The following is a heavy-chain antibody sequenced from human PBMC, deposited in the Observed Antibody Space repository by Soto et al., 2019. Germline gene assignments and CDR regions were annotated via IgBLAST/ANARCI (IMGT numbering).Heavy chain of an antibody. CDR2: ISSSGSTI. V-gene: IGHV3-48*03. D-gene: IGHD6-13*01. CDR1: GFTFSSYE. CDR3: ARDQEAGHFLPYYYGMDV. J-gene: IGHJ6*02. Sequence: SLRLSCATSGFTFSSYEMNWVRQAPGKGLEWVSYISSSGSTIYYADSVKGRFTISRDNAKNSLYLQMDSLRAEDTAVYYCARDQEAGHFLPYYYGMDVWGQGNTVTVSS.